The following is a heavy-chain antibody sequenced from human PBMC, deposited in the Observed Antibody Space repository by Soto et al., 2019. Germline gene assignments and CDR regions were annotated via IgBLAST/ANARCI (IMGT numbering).Heavy chain of an antibody. Sequence: QVQLVDSGGGLVKPGGSLRLSCAASGFTFSDYYMSWLRQAPGKGLEWVSYISSRGTTIYYADSVRGRFTISRDNAKNSLYLQMNSLRPEDTAVYYCARGAVGASYDYWGQGTLVTVSS. V-gene: IGHV3-11*01. D-gene: IGHD3-16*01. J-gene: IGHJ4*02. CDR1: GFTFSDYY. CDR3: ARGAVGASYDY. CDR2: ISSRGTTI.